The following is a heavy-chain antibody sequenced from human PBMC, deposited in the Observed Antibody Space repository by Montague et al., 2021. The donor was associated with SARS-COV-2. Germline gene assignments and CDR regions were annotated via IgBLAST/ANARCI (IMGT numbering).Heavy chain of an antibody. D-gene: IGHD3-10*01. CDR1: GVSSSRTTSY. Sequence: SETLSPTCTVSGVSSSRTTSYWAWIRQPPGKGLEWLGSISYSGYTNYNSSLKSRVTISIDTSKNQFSLRLTSVSAADTAVYYCARRYGSAFDYWGQGTLVTVSS. CDR3: ARRYGSAFDY. J-gene: IGHJ4*02. CDR2: ISYSGYT. V-gene: IGHV4-39*01.